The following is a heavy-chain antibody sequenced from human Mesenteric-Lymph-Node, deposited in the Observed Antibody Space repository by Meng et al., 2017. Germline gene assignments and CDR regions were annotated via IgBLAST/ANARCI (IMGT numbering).Heavy chain of an antibody. J-gene: IGHJ6*02. CDR1: GFTFSSYS. Sequence: GESLKISCAASGFTFSSYSMNWVRQAPGKGLVWVSRIDSDGSSTSYADSVKGRFTISRDNAKNTLYLQMNSLRAEDTAMYFCVRDSESSFFYSVDYSGMDVWGQGTTVTVSS. V-gene: IGHV3-74*01. CDR2: IDSDGSST. D-gene: IGHD3-22*01. CDR3: VRDSESSFFYSVDYSGMDV.